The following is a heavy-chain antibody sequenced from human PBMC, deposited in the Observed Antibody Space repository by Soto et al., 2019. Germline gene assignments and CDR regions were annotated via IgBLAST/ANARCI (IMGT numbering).Heavy chain of an antibody. V-gene: IGHV3-48*01. CDR1: GFSFSNYT. D-gene: IGHD3-3*01. J-gene: IGHJ5*02. Sequence: EVHLVESGGGLVRPGGSLRLSCAASGFSFSNYTMNWVRQAPGKGLEWMSHIATSSSARYYADSVKGRFTISRDNAKNSLYLQITPLRAEDTAVYYCPRESYDFSSALPSTWFDPWGQGTLVTVSS. CDR3: PRESYDFSSALPSTWFDP. CDR2: IATSSSAR.